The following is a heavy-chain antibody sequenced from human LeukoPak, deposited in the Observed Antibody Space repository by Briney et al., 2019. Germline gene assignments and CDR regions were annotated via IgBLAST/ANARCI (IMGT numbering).Heavy chain of an antibody. J-gene: IGHJ4*02. D-gene: IGHD6-19*01. CDR1: GFTFSRYW. CDR2: IKSDGKT. V-gene: IGHV3-74*01. CDR3: ATKQWLAPPPDS. Sequence: PGGSLRLSCEASGFTFSRYWMHWVRQAPGKGLVWVSRIKSDGKTNYADSVKGRFTISRDNAKNTVSLQMDSLRAEDTGVYYCATKQWLAPPPDSWGQGTPVTVSS.